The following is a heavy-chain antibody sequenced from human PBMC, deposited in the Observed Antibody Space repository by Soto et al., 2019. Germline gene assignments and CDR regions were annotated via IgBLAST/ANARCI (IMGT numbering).Heavy chain of an antibody. CDR1: GFTFSSYA. CDR3: ARHPIGYIGNLVC. V-gene: IGHV3-23*01. J-gene: IGHJ4*02. CDR2: ITGSGVYR. D-gene: IGHD6-25*01. Sequence: DVQLLESGGGLVRRGGSLRLACAASGFTFSSYAMTWVRQAPGKGLEWVSSITGSGVYRYHTDSVQGRFTISRDNSKDTLYLQMNSLTAEDTAIYYCARHPIGYIGNLVCWGQGTLVTVSS.